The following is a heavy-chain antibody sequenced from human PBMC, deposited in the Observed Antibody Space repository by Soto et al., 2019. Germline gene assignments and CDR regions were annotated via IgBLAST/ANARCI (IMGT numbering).Heavy chain of an antibody. CDR3: ARLWSIAARRYYYYGMDV. D-gene: IGHD6-6*01. Sequence: KVSCKGSGYSFTSYLIGWVRHMPGKGLEWMGIIYPGDSDTRYSPSFQGQVTISADKSISTAYLQWSSLKASDTAMYYCARLWSIAARRYYYYGMDVWGQGTTVTVSS. J-gene: IGHJ6*02. CDR2: IYPGDSDT. V-gene: IGHV5-51*01. CDR1: GYSFTSYL.